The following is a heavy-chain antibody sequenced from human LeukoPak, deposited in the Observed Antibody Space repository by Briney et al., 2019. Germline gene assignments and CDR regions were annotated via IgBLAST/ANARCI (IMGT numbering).Heavy chain of an antibody. Sequence: SETLSLTCAVYGGSFSGYYWSWIRQPPGKGLEWIGEINHSGSTNYNPSLKSRVTISVDTSKNQFSLKLSSVTAADTAVYYCARGNGVPFDHWGQGTLVTVSS. J-gene: IGHJ4*02. CDR2: INHSGST. D-gene: IGHD4-17*01. CDR1: GGSFSGYY. CDR3: ARGNGVPFDH. V-gene: IGHV4-34*01.